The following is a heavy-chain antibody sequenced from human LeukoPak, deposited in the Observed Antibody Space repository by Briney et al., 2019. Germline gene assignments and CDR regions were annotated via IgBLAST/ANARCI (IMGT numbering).Heavy chain of an antibody. CDR2: IIPIFGTA. D-gene: IGHD3-22*01. Sequence: SVKVSCTAPGGTFSSYAISWVRQAPGQGLEWMGGIIPIFGTANYAQKFQGRVTITADESTSTAYMELSSLRSEDTAVYYCARVLYGYDSGLYYFDYWGQGTLVTVSS. CDR1: GGTFSSYA. V-gene: IGHV1-69*13. CDR3: ARVLYGYDSGLYYFDY. J-gene: IGHJ4*02.